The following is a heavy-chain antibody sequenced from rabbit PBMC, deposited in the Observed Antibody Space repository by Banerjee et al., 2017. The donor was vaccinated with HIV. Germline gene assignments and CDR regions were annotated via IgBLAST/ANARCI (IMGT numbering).Heavy chain of an antibody. J-gene: IGHJ4*01. V-gene: IGHV1S45*01. D-gene: IGHD3-1*01. Sequence: QEQLVESGGGLVQPEGSLTLTCTASGFSFSSSYWMCWVRQAPGKGLEWIACIYSGSFPNNDYASWAKGRFTISKTSSTTVTLQMTSLTATDTATYFCARAVDVVYGLNLWGPGTLVTVS. CDR3: ARAVDVVYGLNL. CDR1: GFSFSSSYW. CDR2: IYSGSFPNN.